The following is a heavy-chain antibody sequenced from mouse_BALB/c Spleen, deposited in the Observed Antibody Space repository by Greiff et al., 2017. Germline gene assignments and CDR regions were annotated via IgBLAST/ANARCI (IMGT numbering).Heavy chain of an antibody. D-gene: IGHD2-3*01. CDR2: ISSGGSYT. J-gene: IGHJ2*01. Sequence: EVMLVESGGGLVKPGGSLKLSCAASGFTFSSYTMSWVRQTPEKRLEWVATISSGGSYTYYPDSVKGRFTISRDNAKNTLYLQMSSLKSEDTAMYYCTRDDDGYYYWGQGTTLTVSS. V-gene: IGHV5-6-4*01. CDR1: GFTFSSYT. CDR3: TRDDDGYYY.